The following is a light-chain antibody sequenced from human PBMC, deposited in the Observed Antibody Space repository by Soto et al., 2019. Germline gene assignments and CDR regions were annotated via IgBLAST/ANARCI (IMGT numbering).Light chain of an antibody. Sequence: EIVLTQSPDILSLSPGERVTLSCRATQSVPKSYTPWFQPKPGQPPRLLIHGASSIATGTPDRFSGSGSETHFTLTVRRLEPEDFAVYHCEQYGATPGTFGQGTKLDIK. CDR2: GAS. J-gene: IGKJ1*01. CDR3: EQYGATPGT. CDR1: QSVPKSY. V-gene: IGKV3-20*01.